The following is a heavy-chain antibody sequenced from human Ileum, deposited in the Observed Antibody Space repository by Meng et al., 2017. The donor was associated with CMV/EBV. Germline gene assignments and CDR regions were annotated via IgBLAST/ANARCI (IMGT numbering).Heavy chain of an antibody. D-gene: IGHD2-2*01. Sequence: ASVMVSCKASGYTSTSYGISWVRQAPGQGIEWMGWISAYNGNTNYAQKLQGRVTMTTDTSTSTAYMELRSLRSDDTAVYYCARDQDCSSTSCKDYWGQGTLVTVSS. CDR1: GYTSTSYG. CDR2: ISAYNGNT. V-gene: IGHV1-18*04. CDR3: ARDQDCSSTSCKDY. J-gene: IGHJ4*02.